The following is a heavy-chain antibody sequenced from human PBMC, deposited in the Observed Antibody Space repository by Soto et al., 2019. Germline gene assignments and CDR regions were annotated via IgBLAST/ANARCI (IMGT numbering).Heavy chain of an antibody. Sequence: PGGSLRLSCVASGFTFSSSWMTWARQAPGKGLEWVANIKQDGSQKYYVDSVKGRFTISRDNAKNSLYLQMNSLRADDTAVYYCARDGYYYATDAWGQGTTVTVSS. J-gene: IGHJ6*02. CDR2: IKQDGSQK. CDR3: ARDGYYYATDA. CDR1: GFTFSSSW. V-gene: IGHV3-7*03.